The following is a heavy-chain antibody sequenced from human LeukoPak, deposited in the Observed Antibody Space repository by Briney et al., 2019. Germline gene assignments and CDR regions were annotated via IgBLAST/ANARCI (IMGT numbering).Heavy chain of an antibody. V-gene: IGHV3-9*01. Sequence: PGGSLRLSCAASGFTFDDYAMHWVRQAPGKGLEWVSGISWNSGSIGYADSVKGRFTISRDNAKNSLYLQMNSLRAEDTAVYYCAKYSGDYGDYVNLDYWGQGTLVTVSS. CDR3: AKYSGDYGDYVNLDY. CDR1: GFTFDDYA. J-gene: IGHJ4*02. D-gene: IGHD4-17*01. CDR2: ISWNSGSI.